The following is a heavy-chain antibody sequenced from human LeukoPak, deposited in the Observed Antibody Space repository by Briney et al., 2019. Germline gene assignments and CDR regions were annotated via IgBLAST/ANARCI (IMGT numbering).Heavy chain of an antibody. CDR1: GYTFTGYY. CDR2: INPNSGGT. CDR3: ARRGWGSDFGVVPD. V-gene: IGHV1-2*02. D-gene: IGHD3-3*01. Sequence: WASVKVSCKASGYTFTGYYMHWVRPAPGQGLEWMGWINPNSGGTNYAQTFQGRVTMTRDTSISTAYMELSRLRSDDTAVYYCARRGWGSDFGVVPDWGQGTLVTVSS. J-gene: IGHJ4*02.